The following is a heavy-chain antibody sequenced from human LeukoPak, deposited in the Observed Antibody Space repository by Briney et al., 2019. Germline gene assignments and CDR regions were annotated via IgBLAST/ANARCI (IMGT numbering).Heavy chain of an antibody. CDR2: IIPIFGTA. CDR3: ARDLEHCRNIICSNSAY. Sequence: ASVKVSCKASGGTFSSYAISWVRQAPGQGLEWMGGIIPIFGTANYAQKFQGRVTITADESTSTVYMDLRSLRSDDTAVYYCARDLEHCRNIICSNSAYWGQGTLVTVSS. CDR1: GGTFSSYA. D-gene: IGHD2-2*01. V-gene: IGHV1-69*13. J-gene: IGHJ4*02.